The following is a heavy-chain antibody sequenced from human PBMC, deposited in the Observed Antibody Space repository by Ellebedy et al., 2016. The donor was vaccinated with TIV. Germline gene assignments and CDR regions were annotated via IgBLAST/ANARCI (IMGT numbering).Heavy chain of an antibody. CDR2: IRHDGGHK. V-gene: IGHV3-7*01. CDR3: ASDGSYGNYASPAHALTF. Sequence: GESLKISCAASGITFSDYYMSWIRQAPGKRLEWVANIRHDGGHKYYVDSVKGLFTISRDNAKNSLYLQMNSLRAEDTALYYCASDGSYGNYASPAHALTFWGQGTMVTVSS. CDR1: GITFSDYY. D-gene: IGHD4-11*01. J-gene: IGHJ3*01.